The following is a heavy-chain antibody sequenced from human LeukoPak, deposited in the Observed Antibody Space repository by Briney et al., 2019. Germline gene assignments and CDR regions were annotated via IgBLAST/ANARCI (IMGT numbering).Heavy chain of an antibody. CDR2: IYHSGST. V-gene: IGHV4-4*02. D-gene: IGHD1-26*01. CDR1: GDSINSGNW. J-gene: IGHJ4*02. Sequence: SGTLSLTCAVSGDSINSGNWWTWVRQPPGKGLEWIGEIYHSGSTNYNPSLKSRVTISLDTSKNQFSLKLSSVTAADTAVYYCARGSGPFDYWGQGTLVTVSS. CDR3: ARGSGPFDY.